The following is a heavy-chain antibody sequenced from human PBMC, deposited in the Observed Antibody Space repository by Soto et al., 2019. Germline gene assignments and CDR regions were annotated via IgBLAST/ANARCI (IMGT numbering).Heavy chain of an antibody. V-gene: IGHV3-23*01. CDR3: AKGPPTHSSSWFFDF. CDR1: GFTFSSYA. D-gene: IGHD6-13*01. CDR2: ISSSAFST. J-gene: IGHJ4*02. Sequence: VQLLESGGGLVQPGGSLRLSCAASGFTFSSYAMTWVRQAPGKGLEWVSGISSSAFSTYYADSVKGRFAISRDNSRDTLYLQMNNLSAEDTAVYYCAKGPPTHSSSWFFDFWGQGTLLTVSS.